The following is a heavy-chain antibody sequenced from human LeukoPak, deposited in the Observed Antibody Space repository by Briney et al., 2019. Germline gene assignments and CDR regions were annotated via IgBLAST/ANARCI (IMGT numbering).Heavy chain of an antibody. CDR3: ARQLGYCSDGSCYFDY. CDR2: ISANGGRT. D-gene: IGHD2-15*01. CDR1: GFTFSTYA. J-gene: IGHJ4*02. Sequence: GGSLRLSCAPSGFTFSTYALSWVRQAPGRGLEWVSSISANGGRTYSADSVKGRFSFSRDNSKNTLHLQMNSLRAEDTAVYHCARQLGYCSDGSCYFDYWGQGTLVTVSS. V-gene: IGHV3-23*01.